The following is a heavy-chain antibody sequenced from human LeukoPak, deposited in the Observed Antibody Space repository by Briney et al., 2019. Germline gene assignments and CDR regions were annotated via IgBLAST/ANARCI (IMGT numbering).Heavy chain of an antibody. V-gene: IGHV4-59*01. CDR3: VRGNSGYPVHY. J-gene: IGHJ4*01. CDR1: GGSISSYY. D-gene: IGHD5-12*01. CDR2: IYYSGST. Sequence: SGALSLTCAVSGGSISSYYWSWIRQPPGKGLEWIGYIYYSGSTNYNPSLKSRVTISVDTSKNQFSLKLSSVTAADTAVYYCVRGNSGYPVHYWGHGTLVTVSS.